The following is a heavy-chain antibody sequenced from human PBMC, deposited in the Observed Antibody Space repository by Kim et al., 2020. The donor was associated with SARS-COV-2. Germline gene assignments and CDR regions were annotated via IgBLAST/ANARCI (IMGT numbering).Heavy chain of an antibody. D-gene: IGHD6-6*01. J-gene: IGHJ4*02. Sequence: GGSLRLSCAASGFTFSSYGMHWVRQAPGKGLEWVAVIWYDGSNKYYADSVKGRFTISRDNYKNTLYLQMNSQRAEDTAVYYCARDPVEQLVAPDYWGQGALVTVSS. CDR1: GFTFSSYG. CDR2: IWYDGSNK. V-gene: IGHV3-33*01. CDR3: ARDPVEQLVAPDY.